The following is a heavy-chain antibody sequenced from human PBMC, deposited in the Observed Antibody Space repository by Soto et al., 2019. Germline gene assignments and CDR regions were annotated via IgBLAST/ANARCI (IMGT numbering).Heavy chain of an antibody. CDR2: IHSDGSST. Sequence: EVQLVESGGGLVRPGGSLRLSCAASGFTFSYYWMHWVRQAPGKGLVWVSRIHSDGSSTTYADFVKGRFIISRDNARHTVDLQMNSVRVEATDVYYYAIGDRGAFDLWGQGTVVTVSS. J-gene: IGHJ3*01. D-gene: IGHD1-26*01. CDR3: AIGDRGAFDL. V-gene: IGHV3-74*01. CDR1: GFTFSYYW.